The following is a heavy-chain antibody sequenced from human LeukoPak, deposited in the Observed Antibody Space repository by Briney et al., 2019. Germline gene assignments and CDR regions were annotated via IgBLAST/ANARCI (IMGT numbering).Heavy chain of an antibody. D-gene: IGHD4-11*01. Sequence: PGGSLRLSCAASGFTFSSYWMHWVRQAPGKGLVWVSRISSDGSSTTYADSVKGRFTISRDNAKNTLYLQMNSLRAEDTAVYYCARGVPKTSYYYYYMDVWGKGTTVTVSS. J-gene: IGHJ6*03. V-gene: IGHV3-74*01. CDR1: GFTFSSYW. CDR3: ARGVPKTSYYYYYMDV. CDR2: ISSDGSST.